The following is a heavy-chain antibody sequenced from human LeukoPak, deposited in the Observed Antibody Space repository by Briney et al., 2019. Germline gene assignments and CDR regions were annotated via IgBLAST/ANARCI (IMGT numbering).Heavy chain of an antibody. CDR2: ISYDGSNK. J-gene: IGHJ3*02. CDR3: AKSLTGGNYDILTGYFLDAFDI. D-gene: IGHD3-9*01. Sequence: PGGSLRLSCAASGFTFRTYGMHWVRQAPGKGLEWVAVISYDGSNKYYADSVKGRFTISRDNSKNTLYLQMNSLRAEDTAVYYCAKSLTGGNYDILTGYFLDAFDIWGQGTMVTVSS. V-gene: IGHV3-30*18. CDR1: GFTFRTYG.